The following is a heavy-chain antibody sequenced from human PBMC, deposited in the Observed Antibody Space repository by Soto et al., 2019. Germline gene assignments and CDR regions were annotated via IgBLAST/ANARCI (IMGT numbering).Heavy chain of an antibody. CDR3: ARERGGGWYSY. Sequence: EVQLVESGGGLVQPGGSLRLSCAASGFTFSSYEMNWVRQAPGKGLERVSYISSSGSTIYYADSVKGRFTISRDNAKNSLYLQMNSLRAEDTAVYYCARERGGGWYSYWGQGSLVTVSS. D-gene: IGHD6-19*01. CDR2: ISSSGSTI. J-gene: IGHJ4*02. CDR1: GFTFSSYE. V-gene: IGHV3-48*03.